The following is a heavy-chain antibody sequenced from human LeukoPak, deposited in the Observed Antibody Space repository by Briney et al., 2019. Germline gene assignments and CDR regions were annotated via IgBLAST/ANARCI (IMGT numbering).Heavy chain of an antibody. Sequence: PGGSLRLSCAASGFTVSYNYMSWVRQAPGKGLEFVSAISSNGGSTYYAKSVKGRFTVSRDNSKNTLSLQMGSLRAEDMAVYYCARRNYYVSSGYFSGDAFDIWGQGTMVTVSS. V-gene: IGHV3-64*01. CDR2: ISSNGGST. J-gene: IGHJ3*02. D-gene: IGHD3-22*01. CDR1: GFTVSYNY. CDR3: ARRNYYVSSGYFSGDAFDI.